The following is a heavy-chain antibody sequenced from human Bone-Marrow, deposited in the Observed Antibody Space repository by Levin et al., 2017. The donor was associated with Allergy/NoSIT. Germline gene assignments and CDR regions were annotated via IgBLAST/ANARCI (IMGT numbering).Heavy chain of an antibody. CDR1: GFTFSSYW. J-gene: IGHJ4*02. CDR2: IKADGTET. V-gene: IGHV3-7*01. CDR3: ARDPRARTSDY. Sequence: GESLKISCEASGFTFSSYWMSWLRQAPGKGLEWVGNIKADGTETHYVDSVKGRFTISRDNAKNSLYMQMSSLRAEDTAVYYCARDPRARTSDYWGQGTLVSVSS.